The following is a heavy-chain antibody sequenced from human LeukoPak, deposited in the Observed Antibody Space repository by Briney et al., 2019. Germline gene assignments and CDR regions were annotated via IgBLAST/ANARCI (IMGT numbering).Heavy chain of an antibody. D-gene: IGHD3-10*01. Sequence: PSQTLSLTCAVPGGSINSGGYSWSWIRQPPGKGLDWIAYIYYSGSPYYNPSLKSRVTISVDRSKNQFSLRLSSVTAADTAMYYCARVDGSGTYDVWFDPWGQEPWSPSPQ. J-gene: IGHJ5*02. V-gene: IGHV4-30-2*01. CDR1: GGSINSGGYS. CDR2: IYYSGSP. CDR3: ARVDGSGTYDVWFDP.